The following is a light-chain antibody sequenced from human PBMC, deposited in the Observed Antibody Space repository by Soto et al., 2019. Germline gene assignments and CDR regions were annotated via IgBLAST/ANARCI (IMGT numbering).Light chain of an antibody. CDR1: QDINNF. CDR3: QQYENLPPT. CDR2: DTS. Sequence: DLRMTQSPSSLSASVGDSITITCQASQDINNFLNWYQQKPGKAPRLLIYDTSNVEGGVPSRFSGTGSGTDFTFTISSLQPEDIATYYCQQYENLPPTFGGGTKVEIK. J-gene: IGKJ4*01. V-gene: IGKV1-33*01.